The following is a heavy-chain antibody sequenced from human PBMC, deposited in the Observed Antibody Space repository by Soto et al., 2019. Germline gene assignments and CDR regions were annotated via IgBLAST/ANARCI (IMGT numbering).Heavy chain of an antibody. J-gene: IGHJ4*02. V-gene: IGHV1-8*01. CDR3: ARTLYGDNVDY. D-gene: IGHD4-17*01. Sequence: ASVKASCKASGYTFPSYDIKWVKQATGQGLEWMGWMNPNSGNTGYAQKFQGRVTMTRNTSISTAYMELSSLRSEDTAVYYCARTLYGDNVDYWGQGTLVTVSS. CDR2: MNPNSGNT. CDR1: GYTFPSYD.